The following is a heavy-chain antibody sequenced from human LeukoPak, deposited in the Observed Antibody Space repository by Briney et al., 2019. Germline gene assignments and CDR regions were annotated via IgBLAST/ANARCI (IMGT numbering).Heavy chain of an antibody. V-gene: IGHV4-59*01. CDR3: ARDMSQKWFYY. J-gene: IGHJ4*02. Sequence: SETLSLTCTVSSGSISSDYWSWIRQSPGKGLEWIGSTDYSGSGTTNYNPSLKSRVTMSIDRSKSLFSLRLSSVTAADTAVYYCARDMSQKWFYYWGQGALVTVSS. CDR1: SGSISSDY. CDR2: TDYSGSGTT. D-gene: IGHD3-22*01.